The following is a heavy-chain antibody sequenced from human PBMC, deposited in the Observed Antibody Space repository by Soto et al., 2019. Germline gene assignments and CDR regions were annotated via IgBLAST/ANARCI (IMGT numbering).Heavy chain of an antibody. CDR3: ARDFERVPAAMWVKKPYYYMDV. CDR1: GGSISSGGYY. D-gene: IGHD2-2*01. J-gene: IGHJ6*03. CDR2: IYYSGST. V-gene: IGHV4-31*03. Sequence: SETLSLTCTVSGGSISSGGYYWSWIRQHPGKGLEWIGYIYYSGSTYYNPSLKSRVTISVDTSKNQFSLKLSSVTAADTAVYYCARDFERVPAAMWVKKPYYYMDVWGKGTTVTVSS.